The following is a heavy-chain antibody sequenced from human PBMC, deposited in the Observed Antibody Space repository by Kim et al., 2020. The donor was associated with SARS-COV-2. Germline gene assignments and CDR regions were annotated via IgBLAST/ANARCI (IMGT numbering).Heavy chain of an antibody. CDR2: ISNSGDKT. J-gene: IGHJ4*02. CDR1: GFTFSAFA. V-gene: IGHV3-23*01. Sequence: GSLRLSCAASGFTFSAFAMTWVRQTPGKGLEWVSAISNSGDKTHYADSVRGRLIISRDNSKNTLYLQINSLRAEDTAVYYCVMDWGWLHRYWGQGTLVTISS. D-gene: IGHD3-16*01. CDR3: VMDWGWLHRY.